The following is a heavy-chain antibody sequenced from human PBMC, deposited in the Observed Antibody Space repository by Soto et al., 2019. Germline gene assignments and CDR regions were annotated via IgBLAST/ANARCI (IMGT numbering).Heavy chain of an antibody. CDR1: GYSFTSYW. V-gene: IGHV5-51*01. Sequence: GESLKISCKGSGYSFTSYWIGWVRQMPGKGLGWMGIIYPGDSDTRYSPSFQGQVTISADKSISTAYLQWSSLKASDTAMYYCARRNCSSTSCYNWFDPWGQGTLVTVSS. D-gene: IGHD2-2*01. J-gene: IGHJ5*02. CDR2: IYPGDSDT. CDR3: ARRNCSSTSCYNWFDP.